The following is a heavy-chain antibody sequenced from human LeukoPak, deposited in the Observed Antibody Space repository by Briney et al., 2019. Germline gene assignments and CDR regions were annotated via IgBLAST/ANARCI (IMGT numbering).Heavy chain of an antibody. CDR1: GYRFTSYA. Sequence: ASVKVSCKASGYRFTSYAISWVRQAPGQGLEWMGGIIPIFGTANYAQKFQGRVTITTDESTSTAYMELSSLRSEDTAVYYCASSYGDYVNFDYWGQGTLVTVSS. CDR3: ASSYGDYVNFDY. D-gene: IGHD4-17*01. V-gene: IGHV1-69*05. CDR2: IIPIFGTA. J-gene: IGHJ4*02.